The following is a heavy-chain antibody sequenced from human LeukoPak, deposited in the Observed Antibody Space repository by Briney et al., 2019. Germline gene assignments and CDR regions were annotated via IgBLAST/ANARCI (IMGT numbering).Heavy chain of an antibody. Sequence: ASETLSLTCSVSGDSISTSSYYWGWIRQPPGKGLEWIGTIYYSGSTYYNPSLTSRVTISVDTSKNQFSLRLSSVTAADTAVYYCARHKDYYYSYMDVWGKGTTVTISS. J-gene: IGHJ6*03. CDR2: IYYSGST. CDR1: GDSISTSSYY. CDR3: ARHKDYYYSYMDV. V-gene: IGHV4-39*01.